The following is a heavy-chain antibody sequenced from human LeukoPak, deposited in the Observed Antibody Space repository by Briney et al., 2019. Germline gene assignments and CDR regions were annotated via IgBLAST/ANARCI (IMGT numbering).Heavy chain of an antibody. CDR3: STGSGHAFDI. CDR1: GFTFSSYW. Sequence: GGSLRLPCAASGFTFSSYWMHWVRQVPGKGLVWVSRINSDGSSTSYADSVKGRFTISGDNAKNTLYVQMNSLRAEDTAVYYCSTGSGHAFDIWGRGTMVTVSS. J-gene: IGHJ3*02. V-gene: IGHV3-74*01. D-gene: IGHD3-10*01. CDR2: INSDGSST.